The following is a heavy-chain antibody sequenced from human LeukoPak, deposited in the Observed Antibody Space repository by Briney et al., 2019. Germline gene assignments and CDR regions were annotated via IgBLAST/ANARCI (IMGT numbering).Heavy chain of an antibody. J-gene: IGHJ6*02. D-gene: IGHD3-9*01. CDR3: ARDQVKVRYFDWLSPDYYYYGMDV. CDR2: IYYSGST. CDR1: GGSISSYY. Sequence: PSETLSLTCTVSGGSISSYYWSWIRQPPGKGLEWIGYIYYSGSTNYNPSLKSRVTISVDTSKNQFSLKLSSVTAADTAVYYCARDQVKVRYFDWLSPDYYYYGMDVWGQGTTVTVSS. V-gene: IGHV4-59*01.